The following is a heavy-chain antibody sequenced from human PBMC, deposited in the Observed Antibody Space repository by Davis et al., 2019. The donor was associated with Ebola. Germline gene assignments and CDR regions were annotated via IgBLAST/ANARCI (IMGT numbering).Heavy chain of an antibody. D-gene: IGHD3-16*01. CDR2: GTQSGST. CDR1: GFTFSSYW. Sequence: GSLRLSCAASGFTFSSYWMHWIRQSPGKGLEWIGEGTQSGSTNYNPSLKSRVTISVDSSKNQFFLKLSSVTAADTAVYYCARIWGYSFRSFKYYNGVDVWGQGTTVAVSS. J-gene: IGHJ6*02. V-gene: IGHV4-34*01. CDR3: ARIWGYSFRSFKYYNGVDV.